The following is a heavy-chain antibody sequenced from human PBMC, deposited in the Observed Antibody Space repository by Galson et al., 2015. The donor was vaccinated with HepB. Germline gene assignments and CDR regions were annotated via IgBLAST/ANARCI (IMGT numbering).Heavy chain of an antibody. V-gene: IGHV2-5*02. Sequence: PALVKPTQTLTLSCTFSGFSLTNVGVGVGWIRQPPGKALEWLALISWDDDQYFSPSLKSRLTITKDISTSQVVLTLTNVDPVDTATYFCAHIRASNAESHVFTGDYDFWGQGTLVTVSS. J-gene: IGHJ4*02. CDR1: GFSLTNVGVG. CDR3: AHIRASNAESHVFTGDYDF. CDR2: ISWDDDQ. D-gene: IGHD3-9*01.